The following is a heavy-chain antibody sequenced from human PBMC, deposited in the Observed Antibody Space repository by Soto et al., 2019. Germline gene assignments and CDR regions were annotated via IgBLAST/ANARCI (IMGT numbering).Heavy chain of an antibody. V-gene: IGHV1-69*13. CDR3: ASRPGPPVNGPLDP. J-gene: IGHJ5*02. CDR1: VGAFSIYP. CDR2: IIPKDGGA. D-gene: IGHD4-17*01. Sequence: GAGVTVSCKASVGAFSIYPLSCVRPARGQGLEWMGGIIPKDGGANYAQKFQGRVTITADESTTTAYMELRSLRSEDTAFYFCASRPGPPVNGPLDPWGQGTLVTVSS.